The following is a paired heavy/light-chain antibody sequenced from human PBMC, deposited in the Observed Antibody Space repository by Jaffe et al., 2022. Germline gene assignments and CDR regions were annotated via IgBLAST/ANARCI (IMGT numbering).Light chain of an antibody. CDR3: QAWDSSTYYV. J-gene: IGLJ1*01. CDR2: QDS. CDR1: KLGDKY. V-gene: IGLV3-1*01. Sequence: SYELTQPPSVSVSPGQTASITCSGDKLGDKYACWYQQKPGQSPVLVIYQDSKRPSGIPERFSGSNSGNTATLTISGTQAMDEADYYCQAWDSSTYYVFGTGTKVTVL.
Heavy chain of an antibody. J-gene: IGHJ4*02. CDR2: ISSSGSTI. D-gene: IGHD4-17*01. CDR1: GFTFSDYY. CDR3: AREGVTTVGYYFDY. V-gene: IGHV3-11*01. Sequence: QVQLVESGGGLVKPGGSLRLSCAASGFTFSDYYMSWIRQAPGKGLEWVSYISSSGSTIYYADSVKGRFTISRDNAKNSLYLQMNSLRAEDTAVYYCAREGVTTVGYYFDYWGQGTLVTVSS.